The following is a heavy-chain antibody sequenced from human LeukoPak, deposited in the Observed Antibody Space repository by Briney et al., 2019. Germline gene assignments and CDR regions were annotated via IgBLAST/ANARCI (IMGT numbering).Heavy chain of an antibody. CDR3: ARGGDGSSWYSDY. D-gene: IGHD6-13*01. Sequence: GASVKVSCKASGYTLTDYYMHWVRQAPGQGLEWMGWLSPNSGGTNYAQNFQGRVTMTRDTSVSTAYMELSSLRSDDTAVYYCARGGDGSSWYSDYWGQGTLVAVSS. J-gene: IGHJ4*02. CDR1: GYTLTDYY. CDR2: LSPNSGGT. V-gene: IGHV1-2*02.